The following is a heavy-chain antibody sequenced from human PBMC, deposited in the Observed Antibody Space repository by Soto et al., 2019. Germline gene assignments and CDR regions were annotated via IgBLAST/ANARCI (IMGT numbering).Heavy chain of an antibody. V-gene: IGHV4-34*01. CDR3: ASNSLGYSSSWYASDWFDP. CDR1: GGSFSGYY. D-gene: IGHD6-13*01. CDR2: INHSGST. Sequence: SETLSLTCAAYGGSFSGYYWSWIRQPPGKGLEWIGEINHSGSTNYNPSLKSRVTISVDTSKNQFSLKLSSVTAADTAVYYCASNSLGYSSSWYASDWFDPWGQGTLVTVSS. J-gene: IGHJ5*02.